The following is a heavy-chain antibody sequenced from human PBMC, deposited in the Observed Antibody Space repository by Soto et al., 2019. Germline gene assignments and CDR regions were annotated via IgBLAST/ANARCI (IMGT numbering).Heavy chain of an antibody. J-gene: IGHJ5*02. CDR2: MNPNSGNT. CDR3: ARERPSSKRFDP. CDR1: GYTFTSYD. Sequence: QVQLVQSGAEVKKPGASVKVSCKASGYTFTSYDINWVRQATGQGLEWMGWMNPNSGNTGYAQKFQGRVTMTRNTSISTAYMELSSLRSEATAVSYCARERPSSKRFDPWGQGTLVTVSS. D-gene: IGHD3-16*02. V-gene: IGHV1-8*01.